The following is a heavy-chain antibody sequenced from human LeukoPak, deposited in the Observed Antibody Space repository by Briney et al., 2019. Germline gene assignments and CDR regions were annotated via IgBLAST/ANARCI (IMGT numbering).Heavy chain of an antibody. Sequence: GGSLRLSCAASGFTVSSNYMSWVRQAPGKGLEWVSAISGSGGSTYYADSVKGRFTISRDNSKNTLYLQMNSLRAEDTAVYYCAKDGVEMATIMDYWGQGTLVTVSS. J-gene: IGHJ4*02. CDR3: AKDGVEMATIMDY. V-gene: IGHV3-23*01. CDR1: GFTVSSNY. D-gene: IGHD5-24*01. CDR2: ISGSGGST.